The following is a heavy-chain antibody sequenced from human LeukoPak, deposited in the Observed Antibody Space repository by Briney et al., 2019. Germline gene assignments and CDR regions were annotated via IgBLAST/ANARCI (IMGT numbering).Heavy chain of an antibody. CDR3: ARTPYYYGSGRGYYYYMDV. D-gene: IGHD3-10*01. J-gene: IGHJ6*03. CDR2: ISSSSSYI. V-gene: IGHV3-21*01. CDR1: GFTFSSYS. Sequence: GGSLRLSCAASGFTFSSYSMNWVRQAPGKGLEWVSSISSSSSYIYYADSVKGRFTISRDNARNSLYLQMNSLRAEDTAVYYCARTPYYYGSGRGYYYYMDVWGKGTTVTISS.